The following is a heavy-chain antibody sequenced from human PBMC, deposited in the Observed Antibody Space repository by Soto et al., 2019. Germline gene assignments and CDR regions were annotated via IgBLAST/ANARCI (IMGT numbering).Heavy chain of an antibody. J-gene: IGHJ3*02. CDR3: GIVRPYAAAVPGPAFEI. Sequence: QVQLVQSGVEVKKPGSSVKVSCQASGGTFSSYAISWVRQAPGQGLEWMGGIIPIFGTTNYAQKFQGRVTITADESTSTAYMELSSLRPEDTAVYYCGIVRPYAAAVPGPAFEIWGQGKMVTVSS. CDR1: GGTFSSYA. CDR2: IIPIFGTT. D-gene: IGHD6-13*01. V-gene: IGHV1-69*12.